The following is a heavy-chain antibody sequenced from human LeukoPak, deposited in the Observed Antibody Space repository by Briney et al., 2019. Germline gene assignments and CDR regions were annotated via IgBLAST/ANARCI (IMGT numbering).Heavy chain of an antibody. CDR1: GYTFTTYY. J-gene: IGHJ3*02. Sequence: ASVKVSCKASGYTFTTYYMHWVRQALGQGLEWMGIINPSGGSTSYAQKFQGRVTMTRDTSTSTVYMELSSLRSGDTAVYYCAREMSIVGTTNHAFDIWGQGTMVTVSS. CDR3: AREMSIVGTTNHAFDI. D-gene: IGHD1-26*01. CDR2: INPSGGST. V-gene: IGHV1-46*01.